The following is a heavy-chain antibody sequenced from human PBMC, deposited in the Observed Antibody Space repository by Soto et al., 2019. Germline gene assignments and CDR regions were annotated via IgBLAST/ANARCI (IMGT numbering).Heavy chain of an antibody. CDR3: ASMAGDYGFDY. D-gene: IGHD4-17*01. Sequence: QLQLQESGSGLVKPSQTLSLTCAVSGGSISSGGYSWSWIRQPPGKGLEWIGYIYHSGSTYYNPSLKSRVTISVDRSKNQFSLKLSSVTAADTAMYYCASMAGDYGFDYWGQGTLVTVSS. V-gene: IGHV4-30-2*01. CDR2: IYHSGST. J-gene: IGHJ4*02. CDR1: GGSISSGGYS.